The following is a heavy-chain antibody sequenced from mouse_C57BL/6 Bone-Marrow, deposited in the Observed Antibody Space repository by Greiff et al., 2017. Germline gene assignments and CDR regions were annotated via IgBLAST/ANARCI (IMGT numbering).Heavy chain of an antibody. CDR1: GYTFTSYG. J-gene: IGHJ3*01. CDR2: IYPRSGNT. V-gene: IGHV1-81*01. Sequence: VQLQQSGAELARPGASVKLSCKASGYTFTSYGISWVKQRTGQGLEWIGEIYPRSGNTYYNEKFKGKATLTADKSSSTAYMELRSLTSEDSAVYFCARAGDYYGSSAFAYWGQGTLVTVSA. D-gene: IGHD1-1*01. CDR3: ARAGDYYGSSAFAY.